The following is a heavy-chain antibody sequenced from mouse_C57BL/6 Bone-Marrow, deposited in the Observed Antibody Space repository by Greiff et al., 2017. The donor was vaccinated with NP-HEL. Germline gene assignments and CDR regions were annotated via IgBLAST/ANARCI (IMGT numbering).Heavy chain of an antibody. CDR3: AHSATGVDKLGYYYAMDY. J-gene: IGHJ4*01. CDR2: IDPEDGET. Sequence: EVQLQQSGAELVKPGASVKLSCTASGFNIKDYYMHWVKQRTEQGLEWIGRIDPEDGETKYAPKFQGKATITADTSSNTAYLQLSSLTSEDTAVYYCAHSATGVDKLGYYYAMDYWGQGTSVTVSS. V-gene: IGHV14-2*01. CDR1: GFNIKDYY. D-gene: IGHD1-1*01.